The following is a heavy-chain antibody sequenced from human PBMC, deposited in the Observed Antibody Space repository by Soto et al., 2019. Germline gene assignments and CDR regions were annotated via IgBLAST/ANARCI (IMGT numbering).Heavy chain of an antibody. J-gene: IGHJ5*02. CDR3: ARAGYSSSSIRFDT. V-gene: IGHV1-2*02. CDR2: INPNSGAT. D-gene: IGHD6-6*01. CDR1: GYTFSDYF. Sequence: ASVKVSCKASGYTFSDYFIHWVRQAPGQGLEWMGMINPNSGATKFPHSSRAGVSMTRDTSITTVFVELSRLTSADTAVYYCARAGYSSSSIRFDTWGQGTLVTVSS.